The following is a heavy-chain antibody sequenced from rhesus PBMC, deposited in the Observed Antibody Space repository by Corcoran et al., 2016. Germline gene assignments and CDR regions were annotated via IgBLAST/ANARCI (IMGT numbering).Heavy chain of an antibody. D-gene: IGHD2-15*01. V-gene: IGHV3S25*01. Sequence: EVQLVESGGGLAKPGGSLRLSCAASGFTLRIYWLTWVRQAPGKGLEWVSAINSGGGSTYYADSVKGRFTISRDNSKNTLSLQMNSLRAEDTAVYYCAKEVVLTAPYFDYWGQGVLVTVSS. CDR2: INSGGGST. CDR1: GFTLRIYW. J-gene: IGHJ4*01. CDR3: AKEVVLTAPYFDY.